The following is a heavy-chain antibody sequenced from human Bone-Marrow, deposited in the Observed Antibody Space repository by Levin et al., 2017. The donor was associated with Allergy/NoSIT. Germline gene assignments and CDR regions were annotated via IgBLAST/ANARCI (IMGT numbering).Heavy chain of an antibody. V-gene: IGHV1-18*01. CDR3: ARFVVTPISYFYMDV. CDR1: GYTFKNYG. Sequence: GESLKISCKASGYTFKNYGISWVRPAPGQGLEWMGWISTHNGNTNYAQSFQGRVTMTTDTSTSTADMELRSLISDDTAVYYCARFVVTPISYFYMDVWGKGTTVTVSS. CDR2: ISTHNGNT. J-gene: IGHJ6*03. D-gene: IGHD2-2*01.